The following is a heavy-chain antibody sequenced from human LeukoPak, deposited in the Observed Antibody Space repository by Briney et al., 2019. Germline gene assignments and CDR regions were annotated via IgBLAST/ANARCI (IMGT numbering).Heavy chain of an antibody. CDR2: ISYDGSTI. CDR3: AKEACAGDCHRDYFDY. V-gene: IGHV3-30*18. CDR1: GFTFSSYS. D-gene: IGHD2-21*02. J-gene: IGHJ4*02. Sequence: GGSLRLSCAASGFTFSSYSIHWVRQAPGKGLEWVAVISYDGSTIYYADSVKGRFTISRDNSKNTLYLQMNSLRAEDTALYYCAKEACAGDCHRDYFDYWGQGTLVTVSS.